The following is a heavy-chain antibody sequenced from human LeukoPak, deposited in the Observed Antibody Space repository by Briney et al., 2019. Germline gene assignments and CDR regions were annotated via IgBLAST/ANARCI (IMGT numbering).Heavy chain of an antibody. CDR3: ARAMVRGVIRPVFDY. Sequence: ASVKVSCKASGFTFTAYHMHWVRQAPGQGLEWMGWINPNSGGTNYAQKFQGRVTMTRDTSTGTVYMELSSLRSEDTAVYYCARAMVRGVIRPVFDYWGQGTLVTVSS. CDR2: INPNSGGT. CDR1: GFTFTAYH. D-gene: IGHD3-10*01. V-gene: IGHV1-2*02. J-gene: IGHJ4*02.